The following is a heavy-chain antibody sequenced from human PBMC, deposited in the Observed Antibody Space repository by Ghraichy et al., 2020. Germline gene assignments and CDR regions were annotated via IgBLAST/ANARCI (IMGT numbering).Heavy chain of an antibody. CDR1: GFTFSSYW. D-gene: IGHD7-27*01. CDR3: ARDFKDLGT. Sequence: GGSLRLSCATSGFTFSSYWMHWVRQSPGEGPVWISGISNDGTRTKYADSVEGRFTISRDNTKDTLYVQMNSLRVDDTAVYYCARDFKDLGTWGQGTLVTVST. V-gene: IGHV3-74*01. CDR2: ISNDGTRT. J-gene: IGHJ4*02.